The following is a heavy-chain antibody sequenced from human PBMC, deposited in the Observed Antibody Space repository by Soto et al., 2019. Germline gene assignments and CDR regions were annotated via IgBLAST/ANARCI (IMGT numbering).Heavy chain of an antibody. CDR2: IYPGDSDT. V-gene: IGHV5-51*01. Sequence: PGESLKISYKVSGYSFTSYWIGWVRQMPGKGLEWMGIIYPGDSDTRYSPSFQGQVTISADKSISTAYLQWSSLKASDTAMYYCASRARSSSHYYGMDVWGQGTTVTVSS. CDR3: ASRARSSSHYYGMDV. D-gene: IGHD6-6*01. CDR1: GYSFTSYW. J-gene: IGHJ6*02.